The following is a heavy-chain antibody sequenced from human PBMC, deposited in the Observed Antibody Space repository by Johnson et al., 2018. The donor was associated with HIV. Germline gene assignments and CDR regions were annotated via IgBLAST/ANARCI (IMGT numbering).Heavy chain of an antibody. V-gene: IGHV3-20*04. D-gene: IGHD4-11*01. J-gene: IGHJ3*02. CDR1: GFTFDDYG. CDR2: INWNGGST. Sequence: VQLVESGGGLVRPGGSLRLSCAASGFTFDDYGMSWVRQAPGKGLAWVSGINWNGGSTVYADSVKGRFTISRDNAKNSLYLQMSSLRVEDTAVYYCARETRDDAFDIWGQGTMVTVSS. CDR3: ARETRDDAFDI.